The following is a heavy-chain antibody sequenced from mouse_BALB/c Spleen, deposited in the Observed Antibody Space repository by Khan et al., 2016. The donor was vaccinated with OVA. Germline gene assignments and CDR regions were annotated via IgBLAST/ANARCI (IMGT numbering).Heavy chain of an antibody. CDR1: GFTFSSFA. Sequence: EVELVESGGGVVKPGGSLKLSCSASGFTFSSFAMSWVRQTPEKRLEWVATISTGGHYTFYPDSVKGRFTISRDNARTTLYLQMSSLRSEDTAMYYCARSLVDYYAMDYWGQGTSVTVSS. V-gene: IGHV5-9-3*01. J-gene: IGHJ4*01. D-gene: IGHD2-2*01. CDR2: ISTGGHYT. CDR3: ARSLVDYYAMDY.